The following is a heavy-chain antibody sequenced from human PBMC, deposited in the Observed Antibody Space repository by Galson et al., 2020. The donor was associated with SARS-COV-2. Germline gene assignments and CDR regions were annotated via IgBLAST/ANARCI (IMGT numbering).Heavy chain of an antibody. J-gene: IGHJ4*02. Sequence: GGSLRLSCAASGFTFSTYAMSWVRQAPGKGLEWVSAISDSGDTTNDADSVKGRFTISRDNSQSILYLQMNNLNAADTAIYFCARPLQPMGSSWYSDFAYWGLGTLVTVSP. CDR3: ARPLQPMGSSWYSDFAY. CDR1: GFTFSTYA. CDR2: ISDSGDTT. D-gene: IGHD6-13*01. V-gene: IGHV3-23*01.